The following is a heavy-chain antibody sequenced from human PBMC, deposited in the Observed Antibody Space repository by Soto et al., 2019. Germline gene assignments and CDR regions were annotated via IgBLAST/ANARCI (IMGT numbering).Heavy chain of an antibody. D-gene: IGHD2-15*01. CDR3: AKDKGWSARIKYVDY. V-gene: IGHV3-23*01. CDR1: GFTFSSYA. CDR2: ISGSGGST. Sequence: PGGSLRLSCAASGFTFSSYAMSWVRQAPGKGLEWVSAISGSGGSTYYADSVKGRFTISRDNSKNTLYLQMNSLRAEDTAVYYCAKDKGWSARIKYVDYWGQGTLVTVPQ. J-gene: IGHJ4*02.